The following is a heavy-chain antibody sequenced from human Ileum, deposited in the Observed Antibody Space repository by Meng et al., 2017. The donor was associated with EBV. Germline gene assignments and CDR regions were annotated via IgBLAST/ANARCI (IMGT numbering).Heavy chain of an antibody. Sequence: QMQRVQAGAEVKKPGDSVKVSCKASGYTFSNYGISWLRQDPGQGLEWMGWISAYNGNTNYAQNLQGRVTMTTDTSTGTAYMEVRSLRSDDTAVYYCARAGNGGSYYFTYWGQGTLVTVSS. CDR1: GYTFSNYG. CDR2: ISAYNGNT. J-gene: IGHJ4*02. CDR3: ARAGNGGSYYFTY. D-gene: IGHD1-26*01. V-gene: IGHV1-18*01.